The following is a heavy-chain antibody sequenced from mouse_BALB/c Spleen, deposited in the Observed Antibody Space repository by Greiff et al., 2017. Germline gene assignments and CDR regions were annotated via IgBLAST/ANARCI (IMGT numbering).Heavy chain of an antibody. CDR3: TRTDRDY. CDR2: IDPETGGT. J-gene: IGHJ2*01. CDR1: GYTFTDYE. Sequence: VQLQQSGAELVRPGASVTLSCKASGYTFTDYEMHWVKQTPVHGLEWIGAIDPETGGTVYNQKFKGKATLTADKSSSTAYMELRSLTSEDSAVYYCTRTDRDYWGQGTTLTVSS. V-gene: IGHV1-15*01.